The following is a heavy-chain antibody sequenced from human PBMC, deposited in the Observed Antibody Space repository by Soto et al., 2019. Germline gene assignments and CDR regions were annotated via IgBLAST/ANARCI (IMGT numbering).Heavy chain of an antibody. Sequence: PSETLSLTCAVSGGSISSSNWWSWVRQPPGKGLEWIGEIYHSGSTNYNPTLKSRDTISVDKSKNKFSLKLSSVTAADTAVYYCARSTMVRGVIIYYFDYWGQGTLVTVSS. J-gene: IGHJ4*02. CDR2: IYHSGST. CDR3: ARSTMVRGVIIYYFDY. CDR1: GGSISSSNW. V-gene: IGHV4-4*02. D-gene: IGHD3-10*01.